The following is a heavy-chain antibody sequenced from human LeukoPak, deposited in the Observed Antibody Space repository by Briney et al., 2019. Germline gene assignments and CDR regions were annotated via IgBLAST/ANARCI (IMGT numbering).Heavy chain of an antibody. CDR1: GFTFSSYA. V-gene: IGHV3-30-3*01. CDR3: ARDAFNWNDPYYFDY. D-gene: IGHD1-1*01. J-gene: IGHJ4*02. Sequence: QPGGSLRLSCAASGFTFSSYAMHWVRQAPGKGLEWVAVISYDGSDEYYADSVKGRFTISRDNAKNSLYLQVSTLRAEDTAIYFCARDAFNWNDPYYFDYWGQGTLVTVSS. CDR2: ISYDGSDE.